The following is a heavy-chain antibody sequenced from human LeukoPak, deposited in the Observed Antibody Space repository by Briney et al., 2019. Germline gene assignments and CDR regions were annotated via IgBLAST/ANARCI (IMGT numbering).Heavy chain of an antibody. J-gene: IGHJ4*02. D-gene: IGHD3-16*02. Sequence: ASVKVSCKASGGTFSSYAISWVRQAPGRGLEWMGGIIPIFGTANYAQKFQGRVTITTDESTSTAYMELSSLRSEDTAVYYCAISYDYVWGSYRSHFDYWRQGTLVTVSS. CDR1: GGTFSSYA. CDR3: AISYDYVWGSYRSHFDY. V-gene: IGHV1-69*05. CDR2: IIPIFGTA.